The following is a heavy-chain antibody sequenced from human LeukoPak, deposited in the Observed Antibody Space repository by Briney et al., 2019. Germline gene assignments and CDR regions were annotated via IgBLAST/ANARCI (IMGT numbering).Heavy chain of an antibody. J-gene: IGHJ4*02. D-gene: IGHD3-10*01. CDR3: ARDGNYGSGSLAGFDY. V-gene: IGHV4-59*12. Sequence: PSETLSLTCTVSGGSISSYYWSWIRQPPGKGLEWIGYIYYSGSTNYNPSLKSRVTISVDKSKNQFSLKLSSVTAADTAVYYCARDGNYGSGSLAGFDYWGQGTLVTVSS. CDR1: GGSISSYY. CDR2: IYYSGST.